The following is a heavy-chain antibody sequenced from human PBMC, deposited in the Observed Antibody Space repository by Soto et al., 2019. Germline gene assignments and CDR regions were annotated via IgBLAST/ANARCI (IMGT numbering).Heavy chain of an antibody. CDR2: IWYDGSNK. V-gene: IGHV3-33*01. CDR3: VRDQLYYYDIFGRPLNGFDI. J-gene: IGHJ3*02. CDR1: GFTFSSYG. Sequence: GGSLRLSCAASGFTFSSYGMHWVRQAPGKGLEWVAVIWYDGSNKYYADSVKGRFTISRDNSKNTLYLQMNSLRAEDTAVYYCVRDQLYYYDIFGRPLNGFDIWGQGTMVTVSS. D-gene: IGHD3-22*01.